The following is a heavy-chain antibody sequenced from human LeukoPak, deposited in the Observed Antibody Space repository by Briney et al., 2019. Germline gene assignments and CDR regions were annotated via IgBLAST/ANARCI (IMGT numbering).Heavy chain of an antibody. D-gene: IGHD5-18*01. V-gene: IGHV3-9*01. J-gene: IGHJ3*02. Sequence: GGSLRLSCAASGFTFDDYAMHWVRQAPGKGLEWVSGISWNSGRIGYVDCVKGRFTISRDNAKNSPYLQMNSLRAEDTALYYCAKAFPVDTAAFDIWGQGTMVTVSS. CDR1: GFTFDDYA. CDR3: AKAFPVDTAAFDI. CDR2: ISWNSGRI.